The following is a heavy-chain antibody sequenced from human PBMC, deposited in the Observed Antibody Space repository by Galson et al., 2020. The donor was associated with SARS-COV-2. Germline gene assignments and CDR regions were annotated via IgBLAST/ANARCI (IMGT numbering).Heavy chain of an antibody. J-gene: IGHJ6*02. Sequence: GESLKISCKGSGYSFTSYWISWVRQMPGKGLEWMGRIDPSDSYTSYSPSFQGHVTISADKSISTAYLQWSSLKASDSAMYYCASRAKGVVAGTPYYYYYGMDVWGQGTTVTVSS. CDR3: ASRAKGVVAGTPYYYYYGMDV. V-gene: IGHV5-10-1*01. D-gene: IGHD6-19*01. CDR1: GYSFTSYW. CDR2: IDPSDSYT.